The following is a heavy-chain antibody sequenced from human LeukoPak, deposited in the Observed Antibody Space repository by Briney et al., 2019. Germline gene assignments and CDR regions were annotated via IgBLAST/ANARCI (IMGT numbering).Heavy chain of an antibody. J-gene: IGHJ4*02. CDR2: INPNSGGT. D-gene: IGHD3-22*01. CDR3: ARELNYDSSGYYFDY. Sequence: ASVKVSCKASGYTFTGYYMHWVRQAPGQGLEWMGWINPNSGGTNYAQKFQGRVTMTRDTSISTAYMELSRLRSDDTAVYYCARELNYDSSGYYFDYWGQGALVTVSS. V-gene: IGHV1-2*02. CDR1: GYTFTGYY.